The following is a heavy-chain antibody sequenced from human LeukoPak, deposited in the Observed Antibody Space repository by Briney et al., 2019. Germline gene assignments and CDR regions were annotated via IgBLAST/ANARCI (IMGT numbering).Heavy chain of an antibody. Sequence: QPGGSLRLSCAASGFTFSDHYMDWVHQAPGKGLEWVGRTRNKANSYTTEYAASVKGRFTISRDGSKNSLYLQMNSLKAEDTAVYYCAREPYSGSYFDYWGQGTLVTVSS. CDR2: TRNKANSYTT. V-gene: IGHV3-72*01. CDR3: AREPYSGSYFDY. J-gene: IGHJ4*02. CDR1: GFTFSDHY. D-gene: IGHD1-26*01.